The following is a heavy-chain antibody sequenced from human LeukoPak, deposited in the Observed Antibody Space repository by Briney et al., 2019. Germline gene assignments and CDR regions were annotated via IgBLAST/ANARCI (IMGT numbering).Heavy chain of an antibody. J-gene: IGHJ4*02. CDR2: IYYSGST. CDR1: GGSISSYY. CDR3: ARHKGVSGRFPFDY. D-gene: IGHD3-3*01. V-gene: IGHV4-59*08. Sequence: SETLSLTCTVSGGSISSYYWSWIRQPPGKGLEWIGYIYYSGSTNYNPSLKSRVTISVDTSKNQFSLKLSSVTAADTAVYYCARHKGVSGRFPFDYWGQGTLVTVSS.